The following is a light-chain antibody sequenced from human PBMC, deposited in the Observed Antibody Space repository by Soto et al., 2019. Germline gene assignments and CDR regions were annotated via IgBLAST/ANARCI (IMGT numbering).Light chain of an antibody. CDR2: DVV. CDR1: SSYIGGYDF. J-gene: IGLJ1*01. CDR3: SSYSTGTADV. Sequence: QSVLGEPASVAGSAGQWVAISCCRASSYIGGYDFVSWYQQHPGRAPKLMIYDVVNRPSGVSDRFSGSKSGNTASLTISGLLSEVAPDYSCSSYSTGTADVLGAGTK. V-gene: IGLV2-14*01.